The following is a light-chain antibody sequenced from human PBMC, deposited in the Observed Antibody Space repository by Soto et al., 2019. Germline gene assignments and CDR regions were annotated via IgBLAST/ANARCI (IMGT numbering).Light chain of an antibody. Sequence: DIQMTQSPSAMSASVGDRVTITCRASQGIHKYLAWFQQKPGKVPKRLIYGASNLQSGAPSRFSGSGSVTEFNLTISSMQPDDFATYYCLQHNFYPPTFGQGKSLE. CDR3: LQHNFYPPT. V-gene: IGKV1-17*03. CDR2: GAS. J-gene: IGKJ5*01. CDR1: QGIHKY.